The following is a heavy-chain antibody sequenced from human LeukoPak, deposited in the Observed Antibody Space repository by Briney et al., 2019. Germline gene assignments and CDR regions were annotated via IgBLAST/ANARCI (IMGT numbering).Heavy chain of an antibody. CDR1: GYTFTSYA. CDR2: INTNTGNP. Sequence: GASVKVYCKASGYTFTSYAMNWVRQAPGQGLEWMGWINTNTGNPTYAQGFTGRFVFSLDTSVSTAYLQISSLKAEDTAVYYCARERRITIFGVAPKYFQHWGQGTLVTVSS. D-gene: IGHD3-3*01. CDR3: ARERRITIFGVAPKYFQH. V-gene: IGHV7-4-1*02. J-gene: IGHJ1*01.